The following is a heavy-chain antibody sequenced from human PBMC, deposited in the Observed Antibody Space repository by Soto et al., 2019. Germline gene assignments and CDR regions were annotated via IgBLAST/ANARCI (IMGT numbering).Heavy chain of an antibody. CDR3: ARGESNSWSDY. V-gene: IGHV3-30*01. CDR2: ISYDGTNK. Sequence: QVQLVESGGGVVQPGRSLRLSCAASGFTFRTYAMDWVRQAPGKGLEWVAVISYDGTNKYYADSVKGRFTISRDNSKDTLYLQMNSLRAEDTAVYDCARGESNSWSDYWGQGTLVTVSS. CDR1: GFTFRTYA. D-gene: IGHD6-13*01. J-gene: IGHJ4*02.